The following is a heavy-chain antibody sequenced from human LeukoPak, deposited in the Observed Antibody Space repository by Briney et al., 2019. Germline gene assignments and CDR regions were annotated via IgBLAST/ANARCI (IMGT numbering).Heavy chain of an antibody. J-gene: IGHJ3*02. CDR1: GGSISSYY. V-gene: IGHV4-59*01. D-gene: IGHD1-26*01. Sequence: SETLSLTCTVSGGSISSYYWSWIRQPPGKGLEWIGYVYYSGSTNYNPSLKSRVTISVDTSKNQFSLKLSSVTAADTAVYYCARAYGSRDAFDIWGQGTMVTVSS. CDR2: VYYSGST. CDR3: ARAYGSRDAFDI.